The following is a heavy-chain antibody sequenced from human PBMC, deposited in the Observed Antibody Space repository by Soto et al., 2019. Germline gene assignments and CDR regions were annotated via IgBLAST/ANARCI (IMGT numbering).Heavy chain of an antibody. J-gene: IGHJ5*02. CDR2: ISGSGGST. CDR1: GFTFSSYA. D-gene: IGHD2-15*01. CDR3: AAWEIVVVVAATPSWFDP. Sequence: GGSLRLSCAASGFTFSSYAMSWVRQAPGKGLEWVSAISGSGGSTYYADSVKGRFTIPRDNSKNTLYLQMNSLRAEDTAVYYCAAWEIVVVVAATPSWFDPWGQGTLVTVSS. V-gene: IGHV3-23*01.